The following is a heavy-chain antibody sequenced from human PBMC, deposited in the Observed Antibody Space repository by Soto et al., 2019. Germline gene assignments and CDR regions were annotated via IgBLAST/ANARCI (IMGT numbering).Heavy chain of an antibody. V-gene: IGHV3-48*02. CDR3: VTWHLREHVYDI. J-gene: IGHJ3*02. Sequence: PGGSLRLSCAASGFTFSSYSMNWVRQAPGKGLEWVSYISSSSSTIYYADSVKGRFTISRDNAKNSLYLQMNSLRDEDTAVDFCVTWHLREHVYDIWGQGTMVTVSS. D-gene: IGHD1-1*01. CDR2: ISSSSSTI. CDR1: GFTFSSYS.